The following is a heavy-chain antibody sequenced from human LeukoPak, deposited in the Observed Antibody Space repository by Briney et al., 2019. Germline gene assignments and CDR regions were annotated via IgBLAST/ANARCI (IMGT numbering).Heavy chain of an antibody. CDR2: ISSSSSYI. CDR3: VGYGYSYGHAGGYFDY. Sequence: GGSLRLSCAASGFTFSSYSMNWVRQAPGKGLEWVSSISSSSSYIYYADSVKGRFTISRDNAKNSLYLQMNSLRAEDTAVYYCVGYGYSYGHAGGYFDYWGQGTLVTVSS. V-gene: IGHV3-21*01. D-gene: IGHD5-18*01. J-gene: IGHJ4*02. CDR1: GFTFSSYS.